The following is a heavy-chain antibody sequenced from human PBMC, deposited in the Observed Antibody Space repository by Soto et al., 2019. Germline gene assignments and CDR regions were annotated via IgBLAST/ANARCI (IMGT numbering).Heavy chain of an antibody. D-gene: IGHD2-2*01. V-gene: IGHV4-61*08. J-gene: IGHJ4*02. Sequence: SETLSLTCAVSGRSISSGGYSWSWIRQPPGQGLESLGYIYHTGVTNSNPSLRGRLSISIDTAKNQFSLKLSSVTSADTAIYYCARTARVPDFWGPGILVTVSS. CDR1: GRSISSGGYS. CDR3: ARTARVPDF. CDR2: IYHTGVT.